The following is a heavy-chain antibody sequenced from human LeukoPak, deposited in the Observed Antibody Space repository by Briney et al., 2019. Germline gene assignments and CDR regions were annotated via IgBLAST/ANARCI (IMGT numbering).Heavy chain of an antibody. D-gene: IGHD3-3*01. CDR2: IWYDGSNK. J-gene: IGHJ4*02. CDR1: GFTFSSYG. Sequence: GGSLRLSCAASGFTFSSYGMHWVRQAPGKGLEWVAVIWYDGSNKYYADSVKGRFTISRDNAKNTLYLQMNSLRAEDTAVYYCARASTIFGPFHFDYWGQGTLVTVSS. V-gene: IGHV3-33*03. CDR3: ARASTIFGPFHFDY.